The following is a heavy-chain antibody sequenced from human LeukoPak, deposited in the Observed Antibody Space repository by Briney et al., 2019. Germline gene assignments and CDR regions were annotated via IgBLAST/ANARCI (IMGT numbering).Heavy chain of an antibody. CDR1: GYTLTELS. J-gene: IGHJ6*02. D-gene: IGHD4-17*01. CDR3: AATLTVTTGSTYYGMDV. V-gene: IGHV1-24*01. CDR2: FDPEDGET. Sequence: ASVKVSCTVSGYTLTELSMHWVRQAPGKGLEWMGGFDPEDGETIYAQKFQGRVTMTEDTSTDTAYMELSSLRSEDTAVYYCAATLTVTTGSTYYGMDVWGQGTTVTVSS.